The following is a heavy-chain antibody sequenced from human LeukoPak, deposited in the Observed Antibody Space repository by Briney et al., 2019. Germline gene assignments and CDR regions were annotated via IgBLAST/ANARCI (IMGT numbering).Heavy chain of an antibody. V-gene: IGHV3-15*01. CDR1: GFTFSNAW. J-gene: IGHJ6*02. CDR2: IKSKTDGGTT. Sequence: GGSLRLSCAASGFTFSNAWMSWVRQAPGKGLEWVGRIKSKTDGGTTDYAAPVKGRFTISRDDSKNTLSLQMNSLKTADTAVYYCATHLTYHDFWSTGIYYYYYAMDVWGQGTTVTVSS. D-gene: IGHD3-3*01. CDR3: ATHLTYHDFWSTGIYYYYYAMDV.